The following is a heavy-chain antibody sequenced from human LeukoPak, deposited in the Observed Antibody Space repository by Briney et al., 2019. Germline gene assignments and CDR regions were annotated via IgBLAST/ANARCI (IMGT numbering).Heavy chain of an antibody. CDR1: GGSFSGYY. J-gene: IGHJ4*02. Sequence: KPSETLSLTCAVYGGSFSGYYWSWIRQPPGKGLEWIGEINHSGSTNYNPSLKSRVTISVDTSKNQFSLKLSSVTAADTAVYYCARVRRVFGVVPYKGYFDYWGQGTLVTVSS. V-gene: IGHV4-34*01. D-gene: IGHD3-3*01. CDR3: ARVRRVFGVVPYKGYFDY. CDR2: INHSGST.